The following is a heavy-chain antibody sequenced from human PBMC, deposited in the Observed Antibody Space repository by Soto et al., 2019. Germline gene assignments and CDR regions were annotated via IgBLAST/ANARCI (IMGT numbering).Heavy chain of an antibody. CDR1: GGSISGYY. J-gene: IGHJ5*02. CDR2: IYYSGST. CDR3: ARAGTDIVVLTAAIDTWFDT. D-gene: IGHD2-2*01. Sequence: SETLSLTCTVSGGSISGYYCSWIRQPPGKGLEWIGYIYYSGSTNYNPSLKSRVTISVDTSKNQFSLKLSSVTAADTAVYYCARAGTDIVVLTAAIDTWFDTWGQGTLVTVSS. V-gene: IGHV4-59*01.